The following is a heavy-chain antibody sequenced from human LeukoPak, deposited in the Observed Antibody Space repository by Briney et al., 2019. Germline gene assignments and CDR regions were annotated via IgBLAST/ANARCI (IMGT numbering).Heavy chain of an antibody. J-gene: IGHJ4*02. Sequence: GGSLRLSCTVSGFTVSSNSMSWVRQAPGKGLEWVSFIYSGGNTHYSDSVKGRFTISRDNSKNSLYLQMDFLRAEDTAVYYCVRDVSYFRIHFDYWGQGALVTVSS. D-gene: IGHD2-21*01. V-gene: IGHV3-53*01. CDR2: IYSGGNT. CDR3: VRDVSYFRIHFDY. CDR1: GFTVSSNS.